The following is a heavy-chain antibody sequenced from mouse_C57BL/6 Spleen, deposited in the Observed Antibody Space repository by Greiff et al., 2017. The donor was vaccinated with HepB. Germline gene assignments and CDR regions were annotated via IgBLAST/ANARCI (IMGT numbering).Heavy chain of an antibody. CDR1: GFSLTSYG. Sequence: QVQLQQSGPGLVQPSQSLSITCTVSGFSLTSYGVHWVRQSPGKGLEWLGVIWRGGSTDYNAAFMSRLSITKDNSKSQVFFKMNSLQADDTAIYYCAKTSYDYDGQFAYWGQGTLVTVSA. D-gene: IGHD2-4*01. J-gene: IGHJ3*01. CDR2: IWRGGST. V-gene: IGHV2-5*01. CDR3: AKTSYDYDGQFAY.